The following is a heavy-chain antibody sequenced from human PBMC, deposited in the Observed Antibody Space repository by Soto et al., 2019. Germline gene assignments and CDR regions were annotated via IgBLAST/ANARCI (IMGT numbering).Heavy chain of an antibody. CDR2: IYHSGST. Sequence: QVQLQESGPGLVKPSGTLSLTCAVSGGSISSSNWWSWVRQPPGKGLEWIGEIYHSGSTNYNPSLRSRVTISGDKSKNQFSLKLSSVTAADTAVYYCARVSGSYYYGMDVWGQGTTVTVSS. J-gene: IGHJ6*02. V-gene: IGHV4-4*02. CDR1: GGSISSSNW. CDR3: ARVSGSYYYGMDV.